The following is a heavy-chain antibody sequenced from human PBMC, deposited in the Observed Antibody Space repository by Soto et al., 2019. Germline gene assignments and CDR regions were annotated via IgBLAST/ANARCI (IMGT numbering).Heavy chain of an antibody. CDR1: GYSFTSYW. D-gene: IGHD4-4*01. V-gene: IGHV5-51*01. J-gene: IGHJ6*03. CDR3: ARLTMTTVTKSNYYYYYMDV. Sequence: GESLKISCKGSGYSFTSYWIGWVRQMPGKGLEWMGIIYPGDSDTRYSPSFQGQVTISADKSISTAYLQWSSLKASDTAMYYCARLTMTTVTKSNYYYYYMDVWGKGTTVTVSS. CDR2: IYPGDSDT.